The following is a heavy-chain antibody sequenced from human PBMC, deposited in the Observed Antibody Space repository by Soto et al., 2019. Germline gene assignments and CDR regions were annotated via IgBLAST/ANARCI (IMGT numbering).Heavy chain of an antibody. J-gene: IGHJ4*02. CDR2: ISSYNGNT. D-gene: IGHD3-16*01. V-gene: IGHV1-18*01. CDR1: GYTFTSYG. Sequence: GASVKVSCKASGYTFTSYGISWVRQAPGQGLEWMGWISSYNGNTNYAQKLQGRVTMTTDTSTSTAYMELRSLSSDDTAVYYCARAPPMLFFDYWGQGTLVTVSS. CDR3: ARAPPMLFFDY.